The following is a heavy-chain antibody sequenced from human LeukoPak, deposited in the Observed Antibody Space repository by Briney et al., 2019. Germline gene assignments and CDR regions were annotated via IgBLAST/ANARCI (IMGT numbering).Heavy chain of an antibody. Sequence: HPGGTLRLSCAASGFTFRNYGMSWVRQAPGKGLEWVSAISGDAADIFYADSAKGRFTISRDNSKNTLYLQMNSLRAEDTAVYYCAKPYYGSGSYLSSWAFDIWGQGTMVTVSS. CDR3: AKPYYGSGSYLSSWAFDI. J-gene: IGHJ3*02. D-gene: IGHD3-10*01. CDR1: GFTFRNYG. V-gene: IGHV3-23*01. CDR2: ISGDAADI.